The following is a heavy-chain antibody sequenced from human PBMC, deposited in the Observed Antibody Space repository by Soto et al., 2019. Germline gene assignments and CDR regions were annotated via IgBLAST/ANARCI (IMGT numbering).Heavy chain of an antibody. CDR3: ARHSYSSGWYWFDP. CDR2: IYYSGST. D-gene: IGHD6-19*01. V-gene: IGHV4-59*08. CDR1: GGSISSYY. J-gene: IGHJ5*02. Sequence: SETLSLTCTVSGGSISSYYWSWIRQPPGKGLEWIGYIYYSGSTNYNPSLKSRVTISVDTSKNQFSLKLSSVTAADTAVYYCARHSYSSGWYWFDPWGQGTLVTVSS.